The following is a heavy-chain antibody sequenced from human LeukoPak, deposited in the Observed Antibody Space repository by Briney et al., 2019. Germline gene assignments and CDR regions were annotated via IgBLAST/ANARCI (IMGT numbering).Heavy chain of an antibody. CDR2: ISSSSSYI. Sequence: PGGSLRLSCAASGFTFSSYSMNWVRQAPGKGLEWVSSISSSSSYIYYADSVKGRFTISRDNAKNSLYLQMNSLRAEDTAVYYCAREFRSLYDFWSGYRPGAFDIWGQGTMVTVSS. CDR1: GFTFSSYS. D-gene: IGHD3-3*01. CDR3: AREFRSLYDFWSGYRPGAFDI. J-gene: IGHJ3*02. V-gene: IGHV3-21*01.